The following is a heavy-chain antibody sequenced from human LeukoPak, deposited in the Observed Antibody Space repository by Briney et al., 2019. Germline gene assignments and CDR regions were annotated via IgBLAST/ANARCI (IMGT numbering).Heavy chain of an antibody. CDR2: INSDGSST. D-gene: IGHD6-13*01. CDR1: GFTFSSYW. J-gene: IGHJ6*03. V-gene: IGHV3-74*01. Sequence: GGSLRLSCAASGFTFSSYWMHWVRQAPGKGLVWVSRINSDGSSTSYADSVKGRFTISRDNAKNTLYLQMNSLRAEDTAVYYCATGTKQQMVSGGYYYYYYMDVWGKGTTVTVSS. CDR3: ATGTKQQMVSGGYYYYYYMDV.